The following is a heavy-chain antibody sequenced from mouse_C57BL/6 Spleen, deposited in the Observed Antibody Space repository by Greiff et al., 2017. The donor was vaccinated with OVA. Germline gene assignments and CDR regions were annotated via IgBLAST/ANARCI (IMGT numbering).Heavy chain of an antibody. CDR1: GYTFTSYW. D-gene: IGHD1-1*01. V-gene: IGHV1-52*01. J-gene: IGHJ1*03. Sequence: QVQLQQPGAELVRPGSSVKLSCKASGYTFTSYWMHWVKQRPIQGLEWIGNIYPSGSDTHYNQKFKDKATLTVDKSSSTAYMQLSSLTSEDSAVYYGASRRYYGSSPHWYFDVWGTGTTVTVSS. CDR2: IYPSGSDT. CDR3: ASRRYYGSSPHWYFDV.